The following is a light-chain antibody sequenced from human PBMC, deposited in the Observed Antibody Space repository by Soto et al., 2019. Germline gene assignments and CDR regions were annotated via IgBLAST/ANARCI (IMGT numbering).Light chain of an antibody. CDR1: SSDGCGFNY. J-gene: IGLJ3*02. V-gene: IGLV2-14*01. CDR3: SSYTSSSNWV. CDR2: DVI. Sequence: QSALTQPASVSGSPGQSITISCTGTSSDGCGFNYVSWYQRNPGKAPKLMIYDVINRPSGVSNRFSGSKAGNTASLTNSGLQAEDGGDYYCSSYTSSSNWVFGGGTKVTVL.